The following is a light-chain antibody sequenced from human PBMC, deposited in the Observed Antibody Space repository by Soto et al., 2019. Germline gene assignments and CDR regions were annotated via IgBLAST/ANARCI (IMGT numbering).Light chain of an antibody. J-gene: IGLJ2*01. Sequence: QSVLTQPASVSGSPGQSITISCTRTSSDVGSYNLVSWYQQHPGKAPKFMIYEVNKRPSGVSNRFSGSKSGNTASLTISGLQAEDEADYYCCSYAGSSTWVFGGGTKLTVL. V-gene: IGLV2-23*02. CDR2: EVN. CDR3: CSYAGSSTWV. CDR1: SSDVGSYNL.